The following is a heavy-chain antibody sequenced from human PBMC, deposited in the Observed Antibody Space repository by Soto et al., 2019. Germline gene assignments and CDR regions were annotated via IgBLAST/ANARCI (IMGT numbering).Heavy chain of an antibody. V-gene: IGHV3-30*04. CDR2: ISFDGSKT. CDR1: GFSFSAYP. Sequence: GGSLRLSCAASGFSFSAYPMNWVRQAPGKGLEWVAFISFDGSKTYYSDSVKGRFTISRDNSKNTVSLQMNNLRPGDAAVYHCANLLNVAAAGTPHYYGVDVWGQGTTVTVSS. J-gene: IGHJ6*02. D-gene: IGHD6-13*01. CDR3: ANLLNVAAAGTPHYYGVDV.